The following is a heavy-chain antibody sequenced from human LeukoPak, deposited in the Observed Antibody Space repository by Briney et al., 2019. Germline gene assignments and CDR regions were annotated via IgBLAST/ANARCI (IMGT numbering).Heavy chain of an antibody. CDR1: GFTFDDYA. Sequence: GRSLRLSCAASGFTFDDYAMHWVRQAPGKGLEWVSGISWNSGSIGYADSVKGRFTISRDNAKNSLYLLMNSLRAEDTAVYYCAKGRRDGYNFDFDYWGQGTLVTVSS. CDR3: AKGRRDGYNFDFDY. J-gene: IGHJ4*02. D-gene: IGHD5-24*01. V-gene: IGHV3-9*01. CDR2: ISWNSGSI.